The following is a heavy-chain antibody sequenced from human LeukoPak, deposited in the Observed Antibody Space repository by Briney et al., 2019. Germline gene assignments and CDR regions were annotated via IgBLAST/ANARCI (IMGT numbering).Heavy chain of an antibody. D-gene: IGHD6-19*01. CDR3: ARDGRYSSGLYYYYGMDV. J-gene: IGHJ6*02. V-gene: IGHV3-7*03. Sequence: TGGSLRLSCAASGFTFSSYAMSWVRQAPGKGLEWVANIKQDGSEKYYVDSVKGRFTISRDNAKNSLYLQMNSLRAEDTAVYYCARDGRYSSGLYYYYGMDVWGQGTTVTVSS. CDR2: IKQDGSEK. CDR1: GFTFSSYA.